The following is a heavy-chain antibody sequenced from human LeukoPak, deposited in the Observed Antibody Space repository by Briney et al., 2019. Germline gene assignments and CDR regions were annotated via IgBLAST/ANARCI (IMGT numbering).Heavy chain of an antibody. CDR2: ISGSGGST. Sequence: GGSLRLSCAASGFTFHDYAMHWVRQAPGKGLEWVSAISGSGGSTYYADSVKGRFTISRDNSKNTLYLQMNSLRAEDTAVYYCAKNPAMVRGATDYWGQGTLVTVSS. CDR1: GFTFHDYA. V-gene: IGHV3-23*01. J-gene: IGHJ4*02. CDR3: AKNPAMVRGATDY. D-gene: IGHD3-10*01.